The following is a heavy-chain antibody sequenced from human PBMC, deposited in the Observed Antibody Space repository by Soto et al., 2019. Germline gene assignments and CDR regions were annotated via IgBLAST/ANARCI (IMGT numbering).Heavy chain of an antibody. CDR1: GFTFSTYW. J-gene: IGHJ5*02. Sequence: EVQLVESGGGLVQPGGSLRLSCAASGFTFSTYWMSWVRQAPGKGLEWVAKIRQDGSDKYYVDSVKGRFTISRDNAKDSLFLQMNSLRAEDTAVYYCARDVGDDNHHNWFDPWGQGTLVTVSS. D-gene: IGHD2-21*02. CDR2: IRQDGSDK. CDR3: ARDVGDDNHHNWFDP. V-gene: IGHV3-7*05.